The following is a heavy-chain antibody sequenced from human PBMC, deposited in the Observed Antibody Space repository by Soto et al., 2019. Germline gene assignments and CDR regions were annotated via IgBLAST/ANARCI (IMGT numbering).Heavy chain of an antibody. Sequence: GGSLRLSXAASGFTFSSYGMHWVRQAPGKGLEWVAVIWYDGSNKYYADSVKGRFTISRDNSKNTLYLQMNSLRAEDTAVYYCARDLEGDIVATHSDYGMDVWGQGTTVTVSS. CDR3: ARDLEGDIVATHSDYGMDV. CDR2: IWYDGSNK. CDR1: GFTFSSYG. V-gene: IGHV3-33*01. J-gene: IGHJ6*02. D-gene: IGHD5-12*01.